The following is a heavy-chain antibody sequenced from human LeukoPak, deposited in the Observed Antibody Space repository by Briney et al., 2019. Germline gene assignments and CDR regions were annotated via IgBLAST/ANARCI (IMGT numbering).Heavy chain of an antibody. V-gene: IGHV3-9*03. Sequence: GRSLRLSCAASGFTFDDYAMHWVRQAPGKGLEWVSGISWNSGSIGYADSVKGRFTISRDNAKNSLYLQMNSLRAEDMALYYCAKGGLNGDYVDYWGQGTLVTVSS. J-gene: IGHJ4*02. D-gene: IGHD4-17*01. CDR3: AKGGLNGDYVDY. CDR2: ISWNSGSI. CDR1: GFTFDDYA.